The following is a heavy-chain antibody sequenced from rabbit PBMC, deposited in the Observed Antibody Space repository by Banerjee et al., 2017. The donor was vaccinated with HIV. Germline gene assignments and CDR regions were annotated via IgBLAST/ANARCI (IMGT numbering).Heavy chain of an antibody. CDR2: IHTGSGST. V-gene: IGHV1S45*01. D-gene: IGHD2-1*01. J-gene: IGHJ4*01. CDR1: GFTLSSSYW. CDR3: ARMNGGGVYYFNL. Sequence: QEQLVESGGGLVQPEGSLTLTCKASGFTLSSSYWMCWVRQAPGKGLEWIGCIHTGSGSTYYASWAKGRFTISKTSSTTVTLQMTSLTAADTATYFCARMNGGGVYYFNLWGQGTLVTVS.